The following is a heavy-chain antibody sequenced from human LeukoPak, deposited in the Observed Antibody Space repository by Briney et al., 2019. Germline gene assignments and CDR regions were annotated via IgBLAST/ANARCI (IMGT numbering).Heavy chain of an antibody. V-gene: IGHV1-3*03. CDR1: GYTFTSYT. D-gene: IGHD3-10*01. Sequence: ASVKVSCKASGYTFTSYTMHWVRQAPGQRLEWMGWINTGNGNTKYSQESQGRVTITRDTSASTAYMELSSLRSEDMAVYYCARGAKFRSYGSGTYYTSLPFDPWGQGTLVTVSS. CDR3: ARGAKFRSYGSGTYYTSLPFDP. CDR2: INTGNGNT. J-gene: IGHJ5*02.